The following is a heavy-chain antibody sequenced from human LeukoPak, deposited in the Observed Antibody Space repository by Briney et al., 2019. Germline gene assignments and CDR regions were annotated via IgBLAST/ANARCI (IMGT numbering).Heavy chain of an antibody. D-gene: IGHD6-13*01. CDR2: IYYSGST. V-gene: IGHV4-39*01. CDR1: GGSLSSSSYY. Sequence: PSETLSLTCTVSGGSLSSSSYYWGWIRQPPGKGLEWIGSIYYSGSTYYNPSLKSRVTISVDTSKNQFSLKLSSVTAADTAVYYCASLAAGDWFDPWGQGTLVTVSS. J-gene: IGHJ5*02. CDR3: ASLAAGDWFDP.